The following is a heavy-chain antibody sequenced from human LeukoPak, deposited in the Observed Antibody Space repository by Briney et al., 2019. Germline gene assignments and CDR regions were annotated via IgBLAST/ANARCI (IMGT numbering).Heavy chain of an antibody. CDR1: AFTFSNYA. V-gene: IGHV3-30*04. CDR3: ARDLLSGGWYGFIDY. D-gene: IGHD6-19*01. CDR2: IPHDGGKT. J-gene: IGHJ4*02. Sequence: GGSLRLSCVAAAFTFSNYAFHWVRQAPGKGLEWVAIIPHDGGKTYYADSVKGRFTISRDNSKNTLYLQMSSLRAEDTAVYYCARDLLSGGWYGFIDYWGQGTLVTVSS.